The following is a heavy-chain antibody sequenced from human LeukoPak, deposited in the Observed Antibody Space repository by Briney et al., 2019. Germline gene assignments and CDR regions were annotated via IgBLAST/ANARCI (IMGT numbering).Heavy chain of an antibody. D-gene: IGHD1/OR15-1a*01. CDR1: DGSISSDDYY. CDR3: ARDTSRITGTGSGYFDY. V-gene: IGHV4-30-4*08. J-gene: IGHJ4*02. CDR2: IYYSGST. Sequence: SQTLSLTCTVSDGSISSDDYYWSWIRQPPGKGLEWMGYIYYSGSTYYNPSLKSRVTISVDTSKNQFPLKLSSVAAADTAVYYCARDTSRITGTGSGYFDYWGPGTLVTVSS.